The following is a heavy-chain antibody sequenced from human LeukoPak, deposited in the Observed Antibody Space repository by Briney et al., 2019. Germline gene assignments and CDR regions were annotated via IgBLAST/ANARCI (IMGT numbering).Heavy chain of an antibody. Sequence: PSETLSLTCTVSGGSISSYYWSWIRRPPGKGLEWIGYIYYSGSTNYNPSLKSRVTISVDTSKNQFSLKLSSVTAADTAVYYCARTIAAAGTFIDYYGMDVWGQGTTVTVSS. CDR3: ARTIAAAGTFIDYYGMDV. CDR2: IYYSGST. D-gene: IGHD6-13*01. J-gene: IGHJ6*02. CDR1: GGSISSYY. V-gene: IGHV4-59*01.